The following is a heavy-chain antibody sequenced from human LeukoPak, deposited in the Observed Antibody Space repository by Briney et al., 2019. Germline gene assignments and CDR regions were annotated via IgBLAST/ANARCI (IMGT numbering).Heavy chain of an antibody. CDR3: ARGLFLSGYLDAFDL. V-gene: IGHV3-53*01. Sequence: GGSLRLSCAASGFIVSNKYMTWVRQAPGKGLEWVSLIYSDGRTYYADPVRGRCTIPRDNSKNTLYVQMNSLRVEDTAVYYCARGLFLSGYLDAFDLWGQGTVVTVSS. J-gene: IGHJ3*01. D-gene: IGHD3-22*01. CDR1: GFIVSNKY. CDR2: IYSDGRT.